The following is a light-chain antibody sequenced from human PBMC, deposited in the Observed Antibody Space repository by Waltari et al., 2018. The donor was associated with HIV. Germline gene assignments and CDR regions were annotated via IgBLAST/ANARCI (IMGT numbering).Light chain of an antibody. Sequence: EIVLTQSPGTLSLSPGERATLSCRASQSVNSNYLAWYQQKPGQAPRLLIYGASSRATCIPNRCSGSGSGTDFTLTVSRLEPEDSAVYYCQQYGTSPRTFGRGTKVEI. J-gene: IGKJ1*01. CDR1: QSVNSNY. V-gene: IGKV3-20*01. CDR3: QQYGTSPRT. CDR2: GAS.